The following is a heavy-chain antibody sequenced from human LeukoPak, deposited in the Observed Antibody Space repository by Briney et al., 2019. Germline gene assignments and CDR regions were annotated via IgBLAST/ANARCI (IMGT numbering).Heavy chain of an antibody. CDR1: GGSFSGCY. D-gene: IGHD6-13*01. CDR3: ARGRARHPILAAAGTIYYFDY. J-gene: IGHJ4*02. Sequence: PSETLSLTCAVYGGSFSGCYWSWIRQPPGKGLEWIGEINHSGSTNYNPSLKSRVTISVDTSKNQFSLKLSSVTAADTAVYYCARGRARHPILAAAGTIYYFDYWGQGTLVTVSS. V-gene: IGHV4-34*01. CDR2: INHSGST.